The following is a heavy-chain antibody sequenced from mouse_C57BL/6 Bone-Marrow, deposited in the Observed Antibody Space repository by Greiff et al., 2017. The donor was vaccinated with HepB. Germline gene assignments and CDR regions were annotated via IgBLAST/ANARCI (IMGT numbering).Heavy chain of an antibody. CDR2: IDPNSGGT. D-gene: IGHD1-1*01. CDR3: ARDRANYYGSSPYYFDY. V-gene: IGHV1-72*01. Sequence: QVQLQQSGAELVKPGASVKLSCKASGYTFTSYWMHWVKQRPGRGLEWIGRIDPNSGGTKYNEKFKSKATLTVDKPSSTAYMQLSSLTSEDSAVYYCARDRANYYGSSPYYFDYWGQGTTLTVSS. CDR1: GYTFTSYW. J-gene: IGHJ2*01.